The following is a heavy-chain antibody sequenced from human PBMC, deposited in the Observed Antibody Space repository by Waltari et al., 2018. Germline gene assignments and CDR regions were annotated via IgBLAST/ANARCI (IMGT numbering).Heavy chain of an antibody. J-gene: IGHJ6*03. Sequence: QVQLVESGGGVVQPGRSLRLSCAASGFTFRNYGMHWVRQAPGKGLEWVAVISYDGSNKYYADSVKGRFTISRDNSKNTLYLQMNSLRAEDTAVYYCANGGYYYMDVWGKGTTVTVSS. CDR3: ANGGYYYMDV. CDR2: ISYDGSNK. V-gene: IGHV3-30*18. D-gene: IGHD3-10*01. CDR1: GFTFRNYG.